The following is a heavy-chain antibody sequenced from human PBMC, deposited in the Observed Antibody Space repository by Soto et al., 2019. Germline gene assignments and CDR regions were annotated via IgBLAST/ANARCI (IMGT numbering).Heavy chain of an antibody. J-gene: IGHJ2*01. Sequence: ASVKVSCKASGGTFSSYAISWVRQAPGQGLEWMGGIIPIFGTANYAQKFQGRVTITADESTSTAYMELSSLRSEDTAVYYCARDRGYYDSSGYSDWYFDLWGRGTLVTVSS. D-gene: IGHD3-22*01. CDR1: GGTFSSYA. CDR3: ARDRGYYDSSGYSDWYFDL. CDR2: IIPIFGTA. V-gene: IGHV1-69*13.